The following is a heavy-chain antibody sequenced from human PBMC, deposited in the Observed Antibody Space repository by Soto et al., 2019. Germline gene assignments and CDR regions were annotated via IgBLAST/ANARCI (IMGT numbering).Heavy chain of an antibody. V-gene: IGHV4-59*01. D-gene: IGHD3-9*01. CDR2: VYYTGST. Sequence: ADTLCLTCTVAGGSITSYYGSWIRQPPGKGLEWIGFVYYTGSTNYNPSLKSRVTISVDTSKNQFSLRLSSVTAADTAVYYCAREDDFLTGYIDYWGQGTLVTVSS. J-gene: IGHJ4*02. CDR3: AREDDFLTGYIDY. CDR1: GGSITSYY.